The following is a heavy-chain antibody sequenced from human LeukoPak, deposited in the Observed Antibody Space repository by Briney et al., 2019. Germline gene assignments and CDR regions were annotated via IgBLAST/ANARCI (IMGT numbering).Heavy chain of an antibody. D-gene: IGHD6-25*01. J-gene: IGHJ4*01. V-gene: IGHV4-34*01. CDR2: INHSGSS. CDR3: ARARGAEAIDY. CDR1: GGSISSYY. Sequence: SETLSLTCTVSGGSISSYYWSWIRQPPGKGLEWIGEINHSGSSKYNPSLKSRVSILVDTSKNQFSLKLTSVTAADTAVYYCARARGAEAIDYWGHGVLVSVSS.